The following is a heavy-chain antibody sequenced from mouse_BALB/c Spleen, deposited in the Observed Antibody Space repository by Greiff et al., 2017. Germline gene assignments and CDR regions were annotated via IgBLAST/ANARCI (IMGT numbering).Heavy chain of an antibody. CDR3: AKGYYFDY. Sequence: VQLQQSGAELVKPGASVKLSCTASGFNIKDTYMHWVKQRPEQGLEWIGRIDPANGNTKYDPKFQGKATITADTSSNTAYLQLSSLTSEDTVVYYCAKGYYFDYWGQGTTLTVSS. CDR2: IDPANGNT. J-gene: IGHJ2*01. CDR1: GFNIKDTY. V-gene: IGHV14-3*02. D-gene: IGHD3-2*02.